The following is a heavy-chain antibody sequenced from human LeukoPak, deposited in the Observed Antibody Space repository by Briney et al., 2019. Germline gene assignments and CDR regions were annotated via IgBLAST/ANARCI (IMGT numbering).Heavy chain of an antibody. V-gene: IGHV4-34*01. CDR3: ARGRFSSVVFEGYYYFMDV. Sequence: PSETLSLTCAVYGGSFNDYFWTWIRQPPGRGLEWIGEVYNGGSTNYNPSLKSRVIISVDTSKNQFSLRLSSVTAADTAVYDCARGRFSSVVFEGYYYFMDVWGKGTTVTVSS. CDR1: GGSFNDYF. CDR2: VYNGGST. D-gene: IGHD3-22*01. J-gene: IGHJ6*03.